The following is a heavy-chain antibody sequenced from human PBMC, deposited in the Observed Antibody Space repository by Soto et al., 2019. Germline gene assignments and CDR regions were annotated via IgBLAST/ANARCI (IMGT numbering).Heavy chain of an antibody. J-gene: IGHJ6*02. CDR1: GFTFSSYD. Sequence: EVQLVESGGGLVQPGGSLRLSCAASGFTFSSYDMHWVRQATGKGLEWVSAIGTAGDTYYPGSVKGRFTISRENAKNSLYLQMNSLRAGDTAVYYCARTRFMAAAGYDYYYYGMDVWGQGTTVTVSS. V-gene: IGHV3-13*01. CDR2: IGTAGDT. CDR3: ARTRFMAAAGYDYYYYGMDV. D-gene: IGHD6-13*01.